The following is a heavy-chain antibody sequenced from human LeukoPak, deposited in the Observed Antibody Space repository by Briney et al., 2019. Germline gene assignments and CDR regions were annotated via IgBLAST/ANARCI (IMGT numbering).Heavy chain of an antibody. Sequence: QPGGSLRLSCAASGFTFSIYAMSWVRQAPGKGLEWVSVISSSGASTYYVDSVKGRFTISRDSSNNTLYLQMNSLRAEDTALYYCARSATYYDYVWGSYRPYYFDYWGQGTLVTVSS. D-gene: IGHD3-16*02. CDR1: GFTFSIYA. J-gene: IGHJ4*02. CDR2: ISSSGAST. V-gene: IGHV3-23*01. CDR3: ARSATYYDYVWGSYRPYYFDY.